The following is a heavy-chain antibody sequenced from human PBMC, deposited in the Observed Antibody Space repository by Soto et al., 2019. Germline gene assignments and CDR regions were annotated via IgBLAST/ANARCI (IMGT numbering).Heavy chain of an antibody. J-gene: IGHJ4*02. CDR3: ARRYCSSTNCYSFDY. CDR1: GFSFSTYS. Sequence: EVQLVESGGGLVKPGGSLRLSCAASGFSFSTYSMNWVRQAPGKGLEWVSSISSSSSYIYYADSVKGRFTISRDNAKNSLYLQMNSLRAEDTAVYHWARRYCSSTNCYSFDYWGQGTLVTVSS. CDR2: ISSSSSYI. V-gene: IGHV3-21*01. D-gene: IGHD2-2*01.